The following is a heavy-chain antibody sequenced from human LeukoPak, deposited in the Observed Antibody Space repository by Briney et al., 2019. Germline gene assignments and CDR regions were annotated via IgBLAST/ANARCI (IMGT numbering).Heavy chain of an antibody. V-gene: IGHV1-2*02. Sequence: ASVKVSCKASGYTFTGYYMHWVRQAPGQGLEGVGWINPNSGGTNYAQKFQGRVTMTRDTSISTAYMELSRLRSDDTAVYYCARAYSSGWYYYYYYMDVWGKGTTVTVSS. CDR3: ARAYSSGWYYYYYYMDV. CDR1: GYTFTGYY. CDR2: INPNSGGT. J-gene: IGHJ6*03. D-gene: IGHD6-19*01.